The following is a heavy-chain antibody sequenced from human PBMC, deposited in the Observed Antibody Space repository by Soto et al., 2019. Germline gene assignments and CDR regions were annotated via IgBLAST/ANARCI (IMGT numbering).Heavy chain of an antibody. CDR2: INHRGST. V-gene: IGHV4-34*01. CDR3: ARGPDGGKYYYYYGMDV. D-gene: IGHD3-16*01. Sequence: QVQLQQWGAGLLKPSETLSLTCAVYGGSFSGYYWSWIRQPPGKGLEWIGEINHRGSTNYNPSLKSRVTISVDASKNQFSLKLSSVTAADTAVYYCARGPDGGKYYYYYGMDVWGQGTTVTVSS. CDR1: GGSFSGYY. J-gene: IGHJ6*02.